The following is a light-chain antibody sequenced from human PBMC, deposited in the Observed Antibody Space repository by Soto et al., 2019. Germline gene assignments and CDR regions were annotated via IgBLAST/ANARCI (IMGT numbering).Light chain of an antibody. CDR2: DAS. CDR3: QHYGTSLT. J-gene: IGKJ4*01. V-gene: IGKV3-20*01. CDR1: QSVSNNY. Sequence: EIVLTQSPGTLSLSPGERATLSCRASQSVSNNYLAWYQQKPGQAPRLLIYDASNRATGIPARFSGSGSGTDFTLTIRSLEPEDFAVYYCQHYGTSLTFGGGTKLDIK.